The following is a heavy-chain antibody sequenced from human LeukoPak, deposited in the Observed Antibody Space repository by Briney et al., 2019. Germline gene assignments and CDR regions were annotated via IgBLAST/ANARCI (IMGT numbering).Heavy chain of an antibody. D-gene: IGHD2-15*01. V-gene: IGHV3-30*04. CDR2: ISDDGSNK. Sequence: PGRSLRLSCAASGFTFSSYTMHWVRQAPGKGLEWVAVISDDGSNKYYADSVKGRFTISRDNSKNTLYLQMNSLRAEDTAIYYCAKNGDRGAYCSGGSCYPYYYYNMDVWGKGTTVTISS. J-gene: IGHJ6*03. CDR1: GFTFSSYT. CDR3: AKNGDRGAYCSGGSCYPYYYYNMDV.